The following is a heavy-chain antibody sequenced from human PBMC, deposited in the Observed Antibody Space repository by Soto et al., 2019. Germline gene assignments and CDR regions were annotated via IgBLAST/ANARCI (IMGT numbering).Heavy chain of an antibody. V-gene: IGHV4-31*03. Sequence: SETLSLTCTVSGGSISSGGYYWTWIRQHPGKGLEWIGYIYYGGSTYYNPSLKSRATISGDTSKNQFSLKLSSVTAADTAVYYCARGGYYYENSGQNAYDYWGQGILVTVSS. CDR3: ARGGYYYENSGQNAYDY. D-gene: IGHD3-22*01. J-gene: IGHJ4*01. CDR2: IYYGGST. CDR1: GGSISSGGYY.